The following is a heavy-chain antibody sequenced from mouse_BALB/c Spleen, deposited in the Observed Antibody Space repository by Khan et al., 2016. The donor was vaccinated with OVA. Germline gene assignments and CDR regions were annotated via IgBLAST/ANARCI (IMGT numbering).Heavy chain of an antibody. CDR2: INPSTGYS. CDR1: GYTFTSYW. D-gene: IGHD1-1*01. J-gene: IGHJ3*01. V-gene: IGHV1-7*01. Sequence: VQLQQSGAELAKPGASVKMSCKASGYTFTSYWMHWVKQRPGQGLEWIGYINPSTGYSEYNQKFKDKATLTADKSSSTAYMQLSSLTSDDSAVYYCANHGSSSAWFAYWGQGTRVTVSA. CDR3: ANHGSSSAWFAY.